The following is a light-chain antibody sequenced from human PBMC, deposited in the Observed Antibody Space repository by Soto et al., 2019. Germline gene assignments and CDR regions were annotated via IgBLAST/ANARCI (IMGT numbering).Light chain of an antibody. J-gene: IGLJ3*02. V-gene: IGLV2-14*01. CDR2: GVT. Sequence: VLTQPASVSGSPGQSITISCTGTSSDVGSYNYVSWYQQHPGKAPKLLIYGVTNRPSGVSNRFSGSKSGNTASLTISGLQAEDEGDYYCSSFTSTRTVVFGGGTKLTVL. CDR3: SSFTSTRTVV. CDR1: SSDVGSYNY.